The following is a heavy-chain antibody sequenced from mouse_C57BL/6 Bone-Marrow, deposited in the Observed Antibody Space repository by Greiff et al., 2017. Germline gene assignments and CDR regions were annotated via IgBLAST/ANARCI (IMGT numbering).Heavy chain of an antibody. J-gene: IGHJ4*01. CDR2: ISSGGSYT. V-gene: IGHV5-6*02. D-gene: IGHD1-2*01. CDR3: ARRSTAYAMYY. CDR1: GFTFSSYG. Sequence: EVMLVESGGDLVKPGGSLKLSCAASGFTFSSYGMSWVRQTPDKRLEWVATISSGGSYTYYPDSVKGRFTISRDNAKNTLYLQMSSLKAEDTAMYYCARRSTAYAMYYWGQGTSVTVSS.